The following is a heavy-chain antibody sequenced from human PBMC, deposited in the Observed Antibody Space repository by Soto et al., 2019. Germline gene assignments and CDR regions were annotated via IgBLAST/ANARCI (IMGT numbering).Heavy chain of an antibody. J-gene: IGHJ6*01. CDR1: GVTFSSYA. CDR2: IIPIFGTA. V-gene: IGHV1-69*13. Sequence: GASVKVSCKASGVTFSSYAISWVRQAPLQGLEWMGGIIPIFGTANYAQKFQGRVTITADDYTSTAYMELSSLRSEDTSVYYCARWPRNYDILTGYGPGYYYYGMDVWGHGTTVTVSS. D-gene: IGHD3-9*01. CDR3: ARWPRNYDILTGYGPGYYYYGMDV.